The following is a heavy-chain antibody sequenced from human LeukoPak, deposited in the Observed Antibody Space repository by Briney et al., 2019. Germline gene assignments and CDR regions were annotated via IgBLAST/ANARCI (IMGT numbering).Heavy chain of an antibody. CDR3: TREGVYAPDPSSYHRDAFDI. CDR2: INPSGGST. CDR1: GYTFTGYY. V-gene: IGHV1-46*01. J-gene: IGHJ3*02. D-gene: IGHD3-16*02. Sequence: ASVKVSCKASGYTFTGYYMHWVRQAPGQGLEWMGIINPSGGSTSYAQKFQGRVTMTRDTSTSTVYMELSRLESGDTAVYYCTREGVYAPDPSSYHRDAFDIWGQGTEVIVSS.